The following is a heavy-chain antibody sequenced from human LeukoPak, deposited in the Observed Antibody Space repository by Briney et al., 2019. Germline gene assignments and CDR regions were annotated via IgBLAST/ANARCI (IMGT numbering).Heavy chain of an antibody. D-gene: IGHD3-22*01. J-gene: IGHJ4*02. Sequence: ASVKVSCKASGYTFTSYDINWVRQATGQGLEWMGIINPSGGSTSYAQKFQGRVTMTRDMSTSTVYMELSSLRSEDTAVYYCAINYYDSSGYSYWGQGTLVTVSS. CDR2: INPSGGST. CDR3: AINYYDSSGYSY. CDR1: GYTFTSYD. V-gene: IGHV1-46*01.